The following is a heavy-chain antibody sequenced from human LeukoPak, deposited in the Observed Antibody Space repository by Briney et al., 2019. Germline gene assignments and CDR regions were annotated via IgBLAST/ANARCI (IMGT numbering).Heavy chain of an antibody. D-gene: IGHD6-19*01. CDR2: ISAYNGNT. Sequence: ASVKVSCKASGYTFNTYGISWVRQAPGQGLEWMGWISAYNGNTNYAQKLQGRVTMTTDTSTSTAYMELRSLRSDDTAVYYCATDRMAGTYYFDYWGQGTLVTVSS. J-gene: IGHJ4*02. CDR1: GYTFNTYG. CDR3: ATDRMAGTYYFDY. V-gene: IGHV1-18*01.